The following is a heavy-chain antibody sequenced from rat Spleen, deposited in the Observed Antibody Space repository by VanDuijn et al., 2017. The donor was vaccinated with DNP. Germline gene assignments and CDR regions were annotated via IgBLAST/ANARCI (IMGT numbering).Heavy chain of an antibody. CDR2: ISSGGDTT. CDR3: GRDTGH. J-gene: IGHJ2*01. CDR1: GFTFNNYW. Sequence: EVQLVESGGDLVQPGRSLKLSCVASGFTFNNYWMTWIRQVPGKGLEWVASISSGGDTTYYPDSVKGRFTISRNNAKNTLYLKMNGLRSEDTATYFCGRDTGHWGQGVTVTVSS. D-gene: IGHD4-2*01. V-gene: IGHV5-31*01.